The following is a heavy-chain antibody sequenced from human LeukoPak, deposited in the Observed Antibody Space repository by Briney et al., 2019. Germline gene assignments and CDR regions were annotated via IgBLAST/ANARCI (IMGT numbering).Heavy chain of an antibody. V-gene: IGHV3-23*01. CDR1: GFTFTNYA. CDR2: ISASGVMT. D-gene: IGHD2-21*02. CDR3: AKDHANTPVVTN. J-gene: IGHJ4*02. Sequence: GGSLRLSCAASGFTFTNYAMTWVRQAPGKGLEWVSSISASGVMTYYADSVKGRFTVSRDNSKNSLYLQMSSLTAADTAIYYCAKDHANTPVVTNWGQGILVSVSS.